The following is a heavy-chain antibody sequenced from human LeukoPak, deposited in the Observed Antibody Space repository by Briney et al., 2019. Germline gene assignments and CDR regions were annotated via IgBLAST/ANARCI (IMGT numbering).Heavy chain of an antibody. CDR2: IYTSGST. D-gene: IGHD4-17*01. Sequence: SETLSLTCTVSGGSISSGSYYWSWIRQPAGKGLEWIGRIYTSGSTNYNPSLKSRVTISVDTSKNQFSLKLSSVTAADTAVYYCARVADYGDYGGNYYYYMDVWGKGTTVTISS. CDR1: GGSISSGSYY. CDR3: ARVADYGDYGGNYYYYMDV. J-gene: IGHJ6*03. V-gene: IGHV4-61*02.